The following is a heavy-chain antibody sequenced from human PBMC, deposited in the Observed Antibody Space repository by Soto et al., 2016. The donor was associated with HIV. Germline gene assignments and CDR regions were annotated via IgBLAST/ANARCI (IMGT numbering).Heavy chain of an antibody. D-gene: IGHD1-7*01. CDR2: IHYSGST. J-gene: IGHJ6*03. V-gene: IGHV4-59*01. CDR1: GGSISSYY. Sequence: QVQLQESGPGLVKPSETLSLTCTVSGGSISSYYWSWIRQPPGKGLEWIGYIHYSGSTNYNPSLKSRVTISVDTSKNQFSLKLSSVTAADTAVYYCARDLTGTIGRGFYYYYYYMDVWGKGTTGHRLL. CDR3: ARDLTGTIGRGFYYYYYYMDV.